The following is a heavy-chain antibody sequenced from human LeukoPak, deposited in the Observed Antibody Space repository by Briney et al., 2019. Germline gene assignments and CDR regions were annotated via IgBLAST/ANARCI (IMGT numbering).Heavy chain of an antibody. CDR2: IYYSGST. CDR1: GGSISGYY. CDR3: ARVWGAYDSSGYFIYAFDI. J-gene: IGHJ3*02. Sequence: SETLSLTCTVSGGSISGYYWSWIRQPPGKGLEWIGYIYYSGSTNYNPSLKSRVTISVDTSKNQFSLKLSSVTAADTAVYYCARVWGAYDSSGYFIYAFDIWGQGTMVTVSS. V-gene: IGHV4-59*08. D-gene: IGHD3-22*01.